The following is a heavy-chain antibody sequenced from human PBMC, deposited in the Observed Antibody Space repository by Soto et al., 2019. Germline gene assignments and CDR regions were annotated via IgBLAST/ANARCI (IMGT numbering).Heavy chain of an antibody. J-gene: IGHJ2*01. V-gene: IGHV4-30-4*01. D-gene: IGHD5-12*01. CDR1: GGSISSGDYY. Sequence: SETLSLTCTVSGGSISSGDYYWSWIRQPPGKGLEWIGYIYYSGSTYYNPSLKSRVTISVDTSKNQFSLKLSSVTAADTAVYYCARAIFPGGWLQFSGRYFDLWGRGTLVTVSS. CDR3: ARAIFPGGWLQFSGRYFDL. CDR2: IYYSGST.